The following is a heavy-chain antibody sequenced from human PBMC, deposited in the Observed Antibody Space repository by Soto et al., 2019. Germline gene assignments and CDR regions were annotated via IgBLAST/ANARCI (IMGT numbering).Heavy chain of an antibody. CDR1: GSTFSSYA. J-gene: IGHJ4*02. D-gene: IGHD3-3*01. CDR2: IIGSGGST. Sequence: GGSLRLSCAASGSTFSSYAMSWVRQAPGKGLEWVSAIIGSGGSTYYADSVKGRFTISRDNSKNTLYLQMNSLRAEDTVVYYCAKDSYYDFWSGYYYFDYWGQGTLVTVSS. CDR3: AKDSYYDFWSGYYYFDY. V-gene: IGHV3-23*01.